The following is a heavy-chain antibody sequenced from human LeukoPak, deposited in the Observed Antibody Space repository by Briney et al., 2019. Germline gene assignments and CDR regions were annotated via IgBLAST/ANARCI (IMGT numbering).Heavy chain of an antibody. CDR2: INPILGIA. CDR1: GYTFSSYA. J-gene: IGHJ3*02. V-gene: IGHV1-69*04. Sequence: SVKVSCKASGYTFSSYAISWVRQAPGQGLEWMGRINPILGIANYAQKFQGRVTITADKSTSTAYMELSSLRSGGTAVYYCARFEYFPYDSSGSPTIDAFDIWGQGKMVTVSS. D-gene: IGHD3-22*01. CDR3: ARFEYFPYDSSGSPTIDAFDI.